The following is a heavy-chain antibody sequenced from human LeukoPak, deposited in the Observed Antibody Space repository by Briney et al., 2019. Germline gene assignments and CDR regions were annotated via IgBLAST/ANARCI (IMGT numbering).Heavy chain of an antibody. CDR3: GRRRCYVLMGYYNRIGYYYYMDV. D-gene: IGHD3-9*01. Sequence: SETLSLTCTVSGGSISSGSYYWSWIRQPAGKGLEWIGRIYTSGSTNYNPSLKSRVTISVDTSKNQFSLKLSSVTAAGTAVYYCGRRRCYVLMGYYNRIGYYYYMDVWGKGTTVTISS. CDR2: IYTSGST. J-gene: IGHJ6*03. V-gene: IGHV4-61*02. CDR1: GGSISSGSYY.